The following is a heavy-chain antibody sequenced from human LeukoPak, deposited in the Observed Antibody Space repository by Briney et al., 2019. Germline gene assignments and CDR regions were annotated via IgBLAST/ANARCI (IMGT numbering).Heavy chain of an antibody. Sequence: GGSLRLSCAASGFTFSDYWMSWVRQAPGKGLEWVANIKQDGSEKYYVDSVKGRFTISRDNAKNSLYLQMNSLRAEDTAVYYCAKNYGFTCDYWGQGTLVTVSS. J-gene: IGHJ4*02. D-gene: IGHD1-7*01. CDR3: AKNYGFTCDY. V-gene: IGHV3-7*01. CDR1: GFTFSDYW. CDR2: IKQDGSEK.